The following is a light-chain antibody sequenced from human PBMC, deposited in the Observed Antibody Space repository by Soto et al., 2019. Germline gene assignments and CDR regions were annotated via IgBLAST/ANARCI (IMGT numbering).Light chain of an antibody. J-gene: IGKJ4*01. CDR3: QQCGDSPLT. CDR1: QSVGNNY. V-gene: IGKV3-20*01. CDR2: DAS. Sequence: EIVLTQSPGTLSLSPGERATLSCRASQSVGNNYLAWFQQKPGQAPRLLIDDASNRAAGIPDRFSGSGSGTDFTLTISRLEPEDFAVYYCQQCGDSPLTFGGGTKVDI.